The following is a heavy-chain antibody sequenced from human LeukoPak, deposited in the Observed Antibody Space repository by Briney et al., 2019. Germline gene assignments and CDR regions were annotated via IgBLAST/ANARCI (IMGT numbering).Heavy chain of an antibody. CDR2: VYYSGNT. D-gene: IGHD3-3*01. J-gene: IGHJ5*02. V-gene: IGHV4-39*01. CDR3: ARRSLEYNFFDP. CDR1: GGSISSSNYY. Sequence: PETLSLTCTVSGGSISSSNYYWAWIRQPPGEGLEWIGSVYYSGNTYYNPSLKIGVTISVDTSKSQFSLKLTSLTAADTAVYYCARRSLEYNFFDPWGQGTLVTVSS.